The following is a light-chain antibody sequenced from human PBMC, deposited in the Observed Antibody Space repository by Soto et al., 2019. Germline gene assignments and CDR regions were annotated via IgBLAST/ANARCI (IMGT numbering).Light chain of an antibody. CDR2: EVN. CDR3: SSYADTNNLV. J-gene: IGLJ7*01. CDR1: SSDIGGYNF. V-gene: IGLV2-8*01. Sequence: QSVLTQPPSASGSPGQSVTISCTGTSSDIGGYNFVSWYQQHPGKAPKLMIDEVNKQPSGVPDRFSGSKSGNTASLTVSGLQAEDEADYYCSSYADTNNLVFGGGTQLTVL.